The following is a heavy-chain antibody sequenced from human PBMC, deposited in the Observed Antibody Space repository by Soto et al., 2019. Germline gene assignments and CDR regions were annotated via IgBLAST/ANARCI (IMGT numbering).Heavy chain of an antibody. Sequence: SLRLSCAASGFTFSSYAMSWVRQAPGKGLEWVSAISGSGGSTYYADSVKGRFTISRDNSKNTLYLQMNSLRAEDTAVYYCAKDRGYCSGGSCYSVLSWFDPWGQGTLVTVSS. J-gene: IGHJ5*02. V-gene: IGHV3-23*01. D-gene: IGHD2-15*01. CDR2: ISGSGGST. CDR1: GFTFSSYA. CDR3: AKDRGYCSGGSCYSVLSWFDP.